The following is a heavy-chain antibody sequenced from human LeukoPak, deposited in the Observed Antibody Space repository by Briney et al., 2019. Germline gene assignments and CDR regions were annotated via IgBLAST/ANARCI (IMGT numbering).Heavy chain of an antibody. Sequence: GGSLRLSCAASGFTFSSYAMHWVRQAPGKGLEWVAVISYDGSNKYYADSVKGRFTISRDNSKKTLYLQMNSLRAEDTAVYYCASPLDIDDAFDIWGQGTMVTVSS. CDR2: ISYDGSNK. CDR3: ASPLDIDDAFDI. D-gene: IGHD2-2*03. V-gene: IGHV3-30-3*01. J-gene: IGHJ3*02. CDR1: GFTFSSYA.